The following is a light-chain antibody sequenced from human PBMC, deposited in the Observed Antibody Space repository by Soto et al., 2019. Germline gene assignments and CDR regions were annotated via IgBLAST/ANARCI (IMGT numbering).Light chain of an antibody. V-gene: IGLV2-14*01. J-gene: IGLJ1*01. CDR2: DVS. CDR3: SSYTSSSTRV. CDR1: SSDVGGYNY. Sequence: QSALTQPASVSGSPGQSITISCTGTSSDVGGYNYVSWYQQHPGKAPKLMIYDVSNRPSGVSNRFSGSKSGNTASLTISGLHAEYEADYYCSSYTSSSTRVFGTGTKLTVL.